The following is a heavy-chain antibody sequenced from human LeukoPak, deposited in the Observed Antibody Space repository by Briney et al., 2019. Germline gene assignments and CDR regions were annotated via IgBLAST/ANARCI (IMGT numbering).Heavy chain of an antibody. CDR3: AREAIGVLWFGELSPLYYFDY. D-gene: IGHD3-10*01. V-gene: IGHV4-4*07. CDR2: IYTSGST. J-gene: IGHJ4*02. Sequence: SETLSLTCTVSGGSISSYYGSWIRQPAGKGLEWIGRIYTSGSTNYNPSLKSRVTMSVDTSKNQFSLKLSSVTAADTAVYYCAREAIGVLWFGELSPLYYFDYWGQGTLVTVSS. CDR1: GGSISSYY.